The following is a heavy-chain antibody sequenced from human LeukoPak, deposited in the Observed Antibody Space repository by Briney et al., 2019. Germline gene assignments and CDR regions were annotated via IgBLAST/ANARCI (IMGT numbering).Heavy chain of an antibody. Sequence: GVSLRLSCAASGFTLSSYKMNWVRQAPGKGLEWVAFLRKDGYNTKYADSVKGRFTISRDTSNKMVYLQMNSLRTEDMAVYYCAKDRAGNSWNFDYWGQGTLVAVSS. CDR2: LRKDGYNT. D-gene: IGHD6-13*01. J-gene: IGHJ4*02. CDR3: AKDRAGNSWNFDY. V-gene: IGHV3-30*02. CDR1: GFTLSSYK.